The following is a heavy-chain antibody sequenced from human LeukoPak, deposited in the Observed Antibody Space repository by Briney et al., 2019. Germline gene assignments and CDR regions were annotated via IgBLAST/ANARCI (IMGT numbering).Heavy chain of an antibody. CDR1: GFTFSSYGM. Sequence: PGGSLRLSCAASGFTFSSYGMSWVRQPPGKGLEWIGEIYHSGSTNYNPSLKSRVTISVDKSKNQFSLKLSSVTAADTAVYYCARDVVVVAAAWFDPWGQGTLVTVSS. D-gene: IGHD2-15*01. J-gene: IGHJ5*02. CDR3: ARDVVVVAAAWFDP. CDR2: IYHSGST. V-gene: IGHV4-4*02.